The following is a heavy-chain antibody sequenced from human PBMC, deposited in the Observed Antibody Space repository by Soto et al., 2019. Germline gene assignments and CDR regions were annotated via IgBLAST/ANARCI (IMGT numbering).Heavy chain of an antibody. D-gene: IGHD6-19*01. V-gene: IGHV3-72*01. CDR3: VRWKAGAPDY. J-gene: IGHJ4*02. Sequence: EVQLVESGGGLVQPGGSLRLSCATSGFIFSDHYMDWVRQAPGKGLEWVGRTKNKANSYTTEYATSVKGRISILRDDSKNSLHLQMNSLKTEDTAVNYCVRWKAGAPDYWGQGTLVTVSS. CDR2: TKNKANSYTT. CDR1: GFIFSDHY.